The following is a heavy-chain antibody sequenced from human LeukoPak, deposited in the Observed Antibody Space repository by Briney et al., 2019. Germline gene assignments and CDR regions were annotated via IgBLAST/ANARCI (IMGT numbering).Heavy chain of an antibody. CDR1: GFTFSSYG. J-gene: IGHJ4*02. V-gene: IGHV3-30*18. CDR2: ISYDGSNK. CDR3: AKDISKWERKGYFDY. Sequence: GALRLSCAASGFTFSSYGMHWVRQAPGKGLEWVAVISYDGSNKYYADSVKGRFTISRDNSKNTLYMQMNSLRAEDTAVYYCAKDISKWERKGYFDYWGQGTLVTVSS. D-gene: IGHD1-26*01.